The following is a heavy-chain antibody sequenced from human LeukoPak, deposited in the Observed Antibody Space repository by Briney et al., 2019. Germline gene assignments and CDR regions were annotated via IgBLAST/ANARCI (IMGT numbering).Heavy chain of an antibody. V-gene: IGHV1-2*04. D-gene: IGHD1-26*01. CDR1: GYTFTGYY. J-gene: IGHJ6*02. CDR3: ARAWEPGLYGMDV. Sequence: ASVKVSCKASGYTFTGYYMHWVRQAPGQGLEWMGWVNPNSGGTNYAQKFQGWVTMTRDTSISTAYMELSRLRSDDTAVYYRARAWEPGLYGMDVWGQGTTVTVSS. CDR2: VNPNSGGT.